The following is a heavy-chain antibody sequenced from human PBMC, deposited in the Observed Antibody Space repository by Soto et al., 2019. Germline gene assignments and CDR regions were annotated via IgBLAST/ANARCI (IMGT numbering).Heavy chain of an antibody. CDR3: ARGGSGYTWFNEF. Sequence: SVKVSCKATGGLFSSYPISWVRQVPGQGLEWMGGIIPVFQTAYYTQRFQGRVTITADESTNTAYMELSSLRSEDTAIYYCARGGSGYTWFNEFWGQGTLVTVSS. V-gene: IGHV1-69*13. CDR1: GGLFSSYP. CDR2: IIPVFQTA. D-gene: IGHD3-22*01. J-gene: IGHJ4*02.